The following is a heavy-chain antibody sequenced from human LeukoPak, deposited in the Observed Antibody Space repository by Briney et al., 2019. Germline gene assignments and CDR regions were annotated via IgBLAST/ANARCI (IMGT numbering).Heavy chain of an antibody. CDR2: ISDSGGRT. CDR1: GFTFNNYA. V-gene: IGHV3-23*01. D-gene: IGHD3-3*01. CDR3: ARDITITIFGVSVATFDV. Sequence: GGSLRLSCAASGFTFNNYAMSWVRQAPGKGLEWVSAISDSGGRTYYADSVKGRFTISRDNSKNTLDLQMNSLRAEDTAVYYCARDITITIFGVSVATFDVWGQGTMVTVSS. J-gene: IGHJ3*01.